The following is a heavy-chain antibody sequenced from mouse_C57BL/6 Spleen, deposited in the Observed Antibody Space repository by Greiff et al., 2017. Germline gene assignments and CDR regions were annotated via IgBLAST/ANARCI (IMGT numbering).Heavy chain of an antibody. J-gene: IGHJ3*01. V-gene: IGHV5-6*02. CDR2: ISSGGSYT. D-gene: IGHD1-1*01. Sequence: DVKLVESGGDLVKPGGSLKLSCAASGFTFSSYGMSWVRQTPDKRLEWVATISSGGSYTYYPDSVKGRFTISRDNAKNTLYLQMSSLKSEDTAMYYCARRTYGSSPAWFAYWGQGTLVTVSA. CDR3: ARRTYGSSPAWFAY. CDR1: GFTFSSYG.